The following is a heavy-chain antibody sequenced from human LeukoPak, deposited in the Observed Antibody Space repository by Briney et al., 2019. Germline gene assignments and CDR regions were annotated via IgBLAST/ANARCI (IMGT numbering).Heavy chain of an antibody. CDR1: GGSFSGYY. J-gene: IGHJ4*02. Sequence: SETLSLTCAVYGGSFSGYYWSWIRQPPGRALEWIGSVYYSGTTSYNPSLKSRVTMSVDMSKNHFSLRLRSVTAADTAMYYCARGTLYRGWSYYLDFWGQGSQVTVSS. D-gene: IGHD6-19*01. CDR3: ARGTLYRGWSYYLDF. CDR2: VYYSGTT. V-gene: IGHV4-34*01.